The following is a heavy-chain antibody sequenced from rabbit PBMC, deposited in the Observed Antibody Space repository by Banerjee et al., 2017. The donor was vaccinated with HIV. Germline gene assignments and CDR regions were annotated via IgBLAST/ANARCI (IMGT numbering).Heavy chain of an antibody. CDR2: TYADSGNT. V-gene: IGHV1S45*01. D-gene: IGHD6-1*01. Sequence: EESGGGLVQPEGSLALTCTASGFSFSSSYWIYWVRQAPGKGLEWIGCTYADSGNTWYASWAKGRFTISKTSSTTVTLQMTSLTAADTATYFCARDVVAGDGYALWGQGTLVTVS. J-gene: IGHJ3*01. CDR3: ARDVVAGDGYAL. CDR1: GFSFSSSYW.